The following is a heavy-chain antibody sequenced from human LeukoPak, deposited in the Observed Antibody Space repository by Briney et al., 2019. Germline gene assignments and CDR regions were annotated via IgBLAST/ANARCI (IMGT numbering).Heavy chain of an antibody. CDR2: IYYSGST. J-gene: IGHJ4*02. CDR1: GGSFSGYY. D-gene: IGHD5-24*01. CDR3: ASGIDGYNYVDY. Sequence: SETLSLTCAVYGGSFSGYYWGWIRQPPGKGLEWIGSIYYSGSTYYNPSLKSRVTISVDTSKNQFSLRLSSVTAADTAVYYCASGIDGYNYVDYWGQGTLVTVSS. V-gene: IGHV4-34*01.